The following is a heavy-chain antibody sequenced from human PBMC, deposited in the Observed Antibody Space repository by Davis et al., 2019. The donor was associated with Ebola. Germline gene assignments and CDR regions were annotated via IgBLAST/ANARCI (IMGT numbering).Heavy chain of an antibody. CDR2: ISSGVGVP. CDR3: AKDFGNFRGPDY. J-gene: IGHJ4*02. V-gene: IGHV3-21*01. D-gene: IGHD3-10*01. Sequence: PGGSLRLSCAASGFTFSSYSMNWVRQAPGKGLEWVSSISSGVGVPYYADSVKDRFTISRDSAKNSLYLQMNSLRAEDTAVYYCAKDFGNFRGPDYWGQGTLVTVSS. CDR1: GFTFSSYS.